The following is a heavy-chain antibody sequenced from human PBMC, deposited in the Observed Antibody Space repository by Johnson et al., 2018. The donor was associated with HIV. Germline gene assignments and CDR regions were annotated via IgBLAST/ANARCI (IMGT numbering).Heavy chain of an antibody. CDR1: GFTFSNYW. V-gene: IGHV3-7*05. Sequence: VQLVESGGDLVQTGGSLRLSCAASGFTFSNYWMTWVRQAPGKGLAWVANINQDGSEKNYVDSVKGRFTISRDNAKNSLYLQMNSLRAEDTAVYYCARDSYSSWGDAFDIWGQGTMVTVSS. CDR3: ARDSYSSWGDAFDI. J-gene: IGHJ3*02. CDR2: INQDGSEK. D-gene: IGHD6-6*01.